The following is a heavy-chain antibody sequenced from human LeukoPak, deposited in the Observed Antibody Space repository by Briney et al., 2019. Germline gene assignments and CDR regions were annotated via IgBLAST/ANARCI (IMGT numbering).Heavy chain of an antibody. V-gene: IGHV3-74*01. D-gene: IGHD4-17*01. Sequence: SGGSLRLSCAASGFTFSSYWMHWVRQAPGKGLVWVSRINSDGSSTSYADSVKGRFTISRDNAKNTLYLQMNSLRAEDTAVYYCARSYGDYPYYYYGMDVWGQGTTVTVSS. CDR1: GFTFSSYW. J-gene: IGHJ6*02. CDR2: INSDGSST. CDR3: ARSYGDYPYYYYGMDV.